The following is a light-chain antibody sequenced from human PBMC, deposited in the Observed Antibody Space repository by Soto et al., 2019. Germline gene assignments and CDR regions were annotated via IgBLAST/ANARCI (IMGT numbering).Light chain of an antibody. Sequence: EVVLTQSPVTVSLSPGERASLSCSASQFVASNSFAWYQQKPGQAPRVVIYDAYNRATGIPDRFSGSGSGTDFTLTISRLEPEDFAVYYCQQYGSSPRTFGQGTELEIK. CDR2: DAY. J-gene: IGKJ2*01. CDR3: QQYGSSPRT. CDR1: QFVASNS. V-gene: IGKV3-20*01.